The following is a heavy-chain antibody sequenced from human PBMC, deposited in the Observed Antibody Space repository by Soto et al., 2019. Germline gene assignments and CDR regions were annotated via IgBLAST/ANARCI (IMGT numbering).Heavy chain of an antibody. D-gene: IGHD2-21*02. J-gene: IGHJ5*02. CDR2: IYYSGST. CDR1: GGSISSYY. Sequence: PSETLSLTCTVSGGSISSYYWSWIRQPPGKGLEWIGYIYYSGSTNYNPSLKSRVTISVDTSKNQFSLKLSSVTAADTAAYYCARHPSDFWFDPWGQGTLVTVSS. V-gene: IGHV4-59*08. CDR3: ARHPSDFWFDP.